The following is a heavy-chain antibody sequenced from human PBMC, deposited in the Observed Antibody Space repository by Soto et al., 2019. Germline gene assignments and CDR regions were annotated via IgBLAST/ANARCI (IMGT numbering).Heavy chain of an antibody. V-gene: IGHV3-23*01. CDR3: AEDVYYYDSSGYCPAPYYYYGMDV. J-gene: IGHJ6*02. D-gene: IGHD3-22*01. Sequence: GGSLRLSCAASGFTFSSYAMSWVRQAPGKGLEWVSAISGSGGSTYYADSVKGRFTISRDNSKNTLYLQMNSLRAEDTVVYYCAEDVYYYDSSGYCPAPYYYYGMDVWGQGTTVTVSS. CDR2: ISGSGGST. CDR1: GFTFSSYA.